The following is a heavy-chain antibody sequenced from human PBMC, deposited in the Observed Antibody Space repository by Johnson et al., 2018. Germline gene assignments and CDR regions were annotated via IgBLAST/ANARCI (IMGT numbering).Heavy chain of an antibody. CDR3: ARDQSRDDYGDQGGAFDI. Sequence: QVQLVESGAEVKKPGSSVKVSCKASGGTFSSYAISWVRQAPGQGLEWMGGIIPIFGTANYAQKFQGRVTITADESTGTAYMEVSSLRSEDTAVYYCARDQSRDDYGDQGGAFDIWGQGTMVTVSS. CDR2: IIPIFGTA. V-gene: IGHV1-69*01. D-gene: IGHD4-17*01. CDR1: GGTFSSYA. J-gene: IGHJ3*02.